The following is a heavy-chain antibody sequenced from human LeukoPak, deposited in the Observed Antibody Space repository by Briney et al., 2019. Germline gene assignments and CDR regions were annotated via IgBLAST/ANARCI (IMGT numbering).Heavy chain of an antibody. CDR2: IYYSGST. D-gene: IGHD3-3*01. CDR1: GGSTSSYY. CDR3: ARRVVTLRNLHDAFDI. J-gene: IGHJ3*02. V-gene: IGHV4-59*08. Sequence: PSETLSLTCTVSGGSTSSYYWSWIRQPPGKGLEWIGYIYYSGSTNYNPSLKSRVTISVDTSKNQFSLKLSSVTAADTAVYYCARRVVTLRNLHDAFDIWGQGTMVTVSS.